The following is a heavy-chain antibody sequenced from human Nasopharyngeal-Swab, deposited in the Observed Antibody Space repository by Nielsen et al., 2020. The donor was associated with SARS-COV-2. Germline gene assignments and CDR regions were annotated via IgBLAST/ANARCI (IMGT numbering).Heavy chain of an antibody. D-gene: IGHD5-24*01. J-gene: IGHJ5*02. Sequence: QAPGKGREGMGIIYYSGSTNYNPSPKRRVTITVDTSKNQFSLKLSTVTAADTAVYYCARRWSSVGDGYNYGWCDPWGQGTLVTVSS. CDR2: IYYSGST. CDR3: ARRWSSVGDGYNYGWCDP. V-gene: IGHV4-39*01.